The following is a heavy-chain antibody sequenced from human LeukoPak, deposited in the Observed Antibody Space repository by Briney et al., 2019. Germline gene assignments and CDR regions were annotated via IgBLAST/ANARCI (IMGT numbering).Heavy chain of an antibody. Sequence: DSVKVSCKASGYTFTSYYMHWVRQAPGQGLEWMGIINPSGGSTSYAQKFQGRVTMTRDTSTSTVYMELSSLRSEDTAVYYCARQIGYSSGWYLGSDYWGQGTLVTVSP. CDR3: ARQIGYSSGWYLGSDY. J-gene: IGHJ4*02. D-gene: IGHD6-19*01. V-gene: IGHV1-46*01. CDR2: INPSGGST. CDR1: GYTFTSYY.